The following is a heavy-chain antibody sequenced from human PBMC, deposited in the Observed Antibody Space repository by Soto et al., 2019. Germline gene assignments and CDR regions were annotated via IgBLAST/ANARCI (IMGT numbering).Heavy chain of an antibody. Sequence: ASVKVSCKASGFTFTSSAVQWVRQARGQRLEWIGWIVVGSGNTNYAQKFQERVTITRDMSTSTAYMELSSLRSEDTAVYYCARGRGNGDYGYYYYMDVWGKGTTVTVSS. D-gene: IGHD4-17*01. V-gene: IGHV1-58*01. CDR3: ARGRGNGDYGYYYYMDV. CDR2: IVVGSGNT. CDR1: GFTFTSSA. J-gene: IGHJ6*03.